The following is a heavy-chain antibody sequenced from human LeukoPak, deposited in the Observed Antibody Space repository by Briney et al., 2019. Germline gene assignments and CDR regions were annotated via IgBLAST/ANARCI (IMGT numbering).Heavy chain of an antibody. D-gene: IGHD3-22*01. CDR3: VRDPQHYYDSSGADDAFDI. V-gene: IGHV1-18*01. CDR2: ISAYNGNT. J-gene: IGHJ3*02. CDR1: GYTFTSYG. Sequence: ASVKVSCKASGYTFTSYGISWVRQAPGQGLEWMGWISAYNGNTNYAQKLQGRVTMTTDTSTSTAYMELRSLRSDDTAVYYCVRDPQHYYDSSGADDAFDIWGQGTMVTVSS.